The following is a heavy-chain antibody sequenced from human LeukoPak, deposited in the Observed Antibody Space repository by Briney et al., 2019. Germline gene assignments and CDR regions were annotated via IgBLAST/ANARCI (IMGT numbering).Heavy chain of an antibody. CDR2: IQQDGSGK. V-gene: IGHV3-7*01. J-gene: IGHJ4*02. Sequence: GGSLRLSCAASGFTFSTSWMSWVRQAPGKGLEWVANIQQDGSGKYYVDSVKGRFTISRDNAKNSLYRQMNSLRAEDTAVYYCARFSLYDNSGYYSWLFDFWGQGTLVTVSS. CDR3: ARFSLYDNSGYYSWLFDF. CDR1: GFTFSTSW. D-gene: IGHD3-22*01.